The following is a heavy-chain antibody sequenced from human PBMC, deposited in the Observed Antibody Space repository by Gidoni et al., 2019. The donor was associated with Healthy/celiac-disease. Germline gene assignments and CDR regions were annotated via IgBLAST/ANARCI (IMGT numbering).Heavy chain of an antibody. V-gene: IGHV3-13*01. CDR3: ARAVGYYYDSSGYNDAFDI. D-gene: IGHD3-22*01. CDR2: IGTAGDT. CDR1: GFTFSSYA. J-gene: IGHJ3*02. Sequence: EVQLVESGGGLVQPGGSLRLSCAASGFTFSSYAMHWVRQATGKGLEWVSAIGTAGDTYYPGSVKGRFTISRENAKNSLYLQMNSLRAGDTAVYYCARAVGYYYDSSGYNDAFDIWGQGTMVTVSS.